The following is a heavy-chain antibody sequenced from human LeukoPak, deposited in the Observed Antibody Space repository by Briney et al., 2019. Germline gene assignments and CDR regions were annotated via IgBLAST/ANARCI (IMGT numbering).Heavy chain of an antibody. J-gene: IGHJ6*03. Sequence: SETLSLTCTVSGGSISSYYWSWIRQPAGKGLEWIGRIHTSGSTNYNPSLKSRVTMSVDTSKNQFSLKLSSVTAADTAVYYCARDYSTVTSYYYYMDVWGKGTTVTVSS. CDR3: ARDYSTVTSYYYYMDV. CDR2: IHTSGST. D-gene: IGHD4-11*01. V-gene: IGHV4-4*07. CDR1: GGSISSYY.